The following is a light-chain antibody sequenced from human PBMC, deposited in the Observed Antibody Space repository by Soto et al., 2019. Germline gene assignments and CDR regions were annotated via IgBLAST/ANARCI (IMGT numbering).Light chain of an antibody. CDR1: ESVSSNY. Sequence: ELVLTQSPGSLSLSPGDRATLSCRASESVSSNYMAWYQQVPGQSPRLLIYDASTRASGIPDRFSGSGSGTDFTLTVSSLEPEDSAVYYCQQSGISPPLTFVQVTKVE. V-gene: IGKV3-20*01. J-gene: IGKJ1*01. CDR3: QQSGISPPLT. CDR2: DAS.